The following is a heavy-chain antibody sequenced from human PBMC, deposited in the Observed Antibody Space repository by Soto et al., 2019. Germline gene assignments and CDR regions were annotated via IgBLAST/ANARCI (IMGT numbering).Heavy chain of an antibody. D-gene: IGHD2-8*01. CDR2: ISGYNGDT. Sequence: QGQLVQSGPEVKKPGASVKVSCKASGYTFSRYGLSWERQAPGQGLEWMGWISGYNGDTKYAQKVQGRVTMTIDTSTYTAYMELRSLTYDDTAIYYCAKNGQPPYYYYGMDVWGPGTTVTVSS. CDR1: GYTFSRYG. V-gene: IGHV1-18*01. CDR3: AKNGQPPYYYYGMDV. J-gene: IGHJ6*02.